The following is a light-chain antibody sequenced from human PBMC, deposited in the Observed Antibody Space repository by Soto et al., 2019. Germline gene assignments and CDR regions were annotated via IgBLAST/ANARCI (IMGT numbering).Light chain of an antibody. Sequence: DIQMTQSPSTLSGSVGDRVTITCRASQTISSWLAWYQQKPGKAPKLLIYDASSLESGVPSSFSGSGSGTEFTLTISSLQPDDFATYYCRQYSSFSPGTFGQGTKVDIK. CDR1: QTISSW. V-gene: IGKV1-5*01. CDR2: DAS. J-gene: IGKJ1*01. CDR3: RQYSSFSPGT.